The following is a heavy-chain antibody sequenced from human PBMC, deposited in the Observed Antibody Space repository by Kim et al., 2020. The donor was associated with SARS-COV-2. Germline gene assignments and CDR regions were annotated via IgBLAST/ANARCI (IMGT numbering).Heavy chain of an antibody. Sequence: TRYSPSFQGQVTISADKSISTAYLQWSSLKASDTAMYYCARTLTGLGMDVWGQGTTVTVSS. CDR3: ARTLTGLGMDV. V-gene: IGHV5-51*01. CDR2: T. D-gene: IGHD7-27*01. J-gene: IGHJ6*02.